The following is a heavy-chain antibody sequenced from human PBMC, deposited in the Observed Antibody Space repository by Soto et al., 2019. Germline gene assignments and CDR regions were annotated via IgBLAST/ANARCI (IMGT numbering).Heavy chain of an antibody. V-gene: IGHV3-30-3*01. J-gene: IGHJ6*02. Sequence: QVQLVESGGGVVQPGRSLRLSCAASAFTLSKFAMHWVRQAPGKGLEWVAVTSKDGINTYYAGDVKGRFTNSRDNSKSTMYIQMNSLRTEDTAMYYCARGNMDVWSQGTTVTVSS. CDR2: TSKDGINT. D-gene: IGHD1-1*01. CDR3: ARGNMDV. CDR1: AFTLSKFA.